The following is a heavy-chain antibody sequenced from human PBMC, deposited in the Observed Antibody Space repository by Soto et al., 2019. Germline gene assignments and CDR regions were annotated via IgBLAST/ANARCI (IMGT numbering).Heavy chain of an antibody. CDR2: INHSGTI. V-gene: IGHV4-34*02. CDR1: GGSFSGFY. CDR3: ARADRTLVTSYGLDV. D-gene: IGHD2-21*02. Sequence: QVQIQQWGAGLLKPSETLSLTCAVSGGSFSGFYWTCIRQPPGEGLEWIGEINHSGTINFNPSLRSRLTISLDSSKKHFSLNLTALTAADAAVYYCARADRTLVTSYGLDVWGQGTTVTVSS. J-gene: IGHJ6*02.